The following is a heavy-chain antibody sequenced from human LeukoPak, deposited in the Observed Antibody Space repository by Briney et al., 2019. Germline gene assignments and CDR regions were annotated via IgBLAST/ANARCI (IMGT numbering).Heavy chain of an antibody. V-gene: IGHV4-59*12. Sequence: SETLSLTCTVSGGSISSYYWSWIRQPPGKGLEWIGYIYYSGSTNYNPSLKSRVTISVDTSKNQFSLQLNSVTPEDTAVYYCARERGRGSNWYSDYWGQGTLVTVSS. CDR2: IYYSGST. CDR3: ARERGRGSNWYSDY. D-gene: IGHD1-1*01. CDR1: GGSISSYY. J-gene: IGHJ4*02.